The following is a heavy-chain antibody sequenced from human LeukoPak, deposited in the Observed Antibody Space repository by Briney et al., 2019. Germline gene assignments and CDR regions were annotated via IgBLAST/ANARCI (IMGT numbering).Heavy chain of an antibody. CDR2: IKHSGST. J-gene: IGHJ4*02. Sequence: SETLSLTCAVYGGSFSGYYWSWIRQPPGKGLEWTGEIKHSGSTNYNPSLKSRVTISVDTSKNQFSLKLSSVTAADTAVYYCARSFSCSSTSCYLDYWGQGTLVTVSS. D-gene: IGHD2-2*01. V-gene: IGHV4-34*01. CDR1: GGSFSGYY. CDR3: ARSFSCSSTSCYLDY.